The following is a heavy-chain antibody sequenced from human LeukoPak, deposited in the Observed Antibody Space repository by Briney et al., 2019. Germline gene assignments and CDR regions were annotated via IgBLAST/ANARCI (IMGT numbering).Heavy chain of an antibody. V-gene: IGHV1-18*01. Sequence: ASVKVSCKASGYTFTSYGISWVRQAPGQGLEWMGWISAYNGDTNYAQKLQGRVTMTTDTSTSTAYMELRSLRSDDTAVYYCARGVGGDHYYYYYMDVWGKGTTVTVSS. CDR2: ISAYNGDT. CDR3: ARGVGGDHYYYYYMDV. D-gene: IGHD2-21*02. J-gene: IGHJ6*03. CDR1: GYTFTSYG.